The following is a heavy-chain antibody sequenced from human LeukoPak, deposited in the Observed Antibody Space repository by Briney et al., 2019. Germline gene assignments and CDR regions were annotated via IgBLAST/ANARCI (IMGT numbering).Heavy chain of an antibody. Sequence: SVKVSCKASGGTFSSYAISWVRQAPRQGLEWMGRIIPILGIANYAQKFQGRVTITADKSTSTAYMELSSLRSEDTAVYYCARDQWAVGVIAVAGTGWGQGTLVTVSS. D-gene: IGHD6-19*01. CDR2: IIPILGIA. CDR3: ARDQWAVGVIAVAGTG. V-gene: IGHV1-69*04. J-gene: IGHJ4*02. CDR1: GGTFSSYA.